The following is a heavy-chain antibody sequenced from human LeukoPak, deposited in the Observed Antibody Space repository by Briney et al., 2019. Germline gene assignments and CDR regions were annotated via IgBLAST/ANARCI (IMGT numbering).Heavy chain of an antibody. D-gene: IGHD6-19*01. J-gene: IGHJ1*01. CDR3: AREIFGIAVADGAEYFQH. CDR2: ISAYNGNT. Sequence: ASVKVSCKASGYTFTSYGISWVRQAPGQGPEWMGWISAYNGNTNYAQKLQGRVTMTTDTSTSTAYVELRSLRSDDTAVYYCAREIFGIAVADGAEYFQHWGQGTLVTVSS. V-gene: IGHV1-18*01. CDR1: GYTFTSYG.